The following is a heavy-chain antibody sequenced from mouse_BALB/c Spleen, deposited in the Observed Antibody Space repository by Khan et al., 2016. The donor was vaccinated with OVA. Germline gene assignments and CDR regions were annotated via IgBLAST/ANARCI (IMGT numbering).Heavy chain of an antibody. CDR2: IYPGNGDT. D-gene: IGHD2-4*01. CDR1: DYSFTSYW. V-gene: IGHV1-5*01. Sequence: VQLKQSGTVLARPGTSVKMSCKASDYSFTSYWMHWVKQRPGQGLEWIGAIYPGNGDTSHNQKFKGKVKLTAVTSASTAYMELSSLTNEDSAVYYCTRSGYYDSFAYWGQGTLVTVSA. CDR3: TRSGYYDSFAY. J-gene: IGHJ3*01.